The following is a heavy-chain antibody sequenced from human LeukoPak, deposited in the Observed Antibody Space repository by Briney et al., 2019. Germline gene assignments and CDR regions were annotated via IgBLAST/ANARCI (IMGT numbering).Heavy chain of an antibody. CDR2: IYYSGST. D-gene: IGHD2-2*01. CDR1: GGSISSSSYY. CDR3: ARLYCSSTSCPSWFDP. J-gene: IGHJ5*02. V-gene: IGHV4-39*01. Sequence: PSETLSLTCTVSGGSISSSSYYWGWIRQPPGKGLEWIGSIYYSGSTYYNPSLKSRVTISVDTSKNQFSLKLSSVTAADTAVYYCARLYCSSTSCPSWFDPWGQGTLVTASS.